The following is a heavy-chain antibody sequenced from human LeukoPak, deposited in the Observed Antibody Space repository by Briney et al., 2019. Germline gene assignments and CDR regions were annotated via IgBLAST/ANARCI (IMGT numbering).Heavy chain of an antibody. CDR2: INHSGST. CDR1: GGSFSGYY. D-gene: IGHD4-17*01. J-gene: IGHJ4*02. CDR3: ARGRFAYGDY. Sequence: PSETLSLTCAVYGGSFSGYYWSWIRQPPGKGLEWIGEINHSGSTNYNPTLKSRVTISVDTSKTQFSLKLSSVTAADTAVYYCARGRFAYGDYWGQETLVTVSS. V-gene: IGHV4-34*01.